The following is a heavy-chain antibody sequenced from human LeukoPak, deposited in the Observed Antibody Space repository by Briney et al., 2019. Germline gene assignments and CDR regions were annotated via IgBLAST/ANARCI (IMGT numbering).Heavy chain of an antibody. D-gene: IGHD3-22*01. CDR1: GGSISSSNW. CDR2: IIHSGST. Sequence: PSETLSLTCAVSGGSISSSNWWSWVRQPPGKGLEWIGEIIHSGSTNYNPSLKSRVTMSIDNSKNQFSLELISVTATDTAVYYRATYYESSGYRLDYWGQGTLVTVSS. J-gene: IGHJ4*02. V-gene: IGHV4-4*02. CDR3: ATYYESSGYRLDY.